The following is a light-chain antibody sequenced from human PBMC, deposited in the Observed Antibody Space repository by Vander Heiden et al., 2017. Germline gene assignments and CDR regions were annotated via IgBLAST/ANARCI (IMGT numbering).Light chain of an antibody. Sequence: SQSVSSNYLAWYQQKPGQAPRLLIYGASTRATGIPDRFSGSGSGTDFTLTISRLEPEDFAVFYCQQDGDSPLTFGQGTKVEIK. CDR3: QQDGDSPLT. CDR1: QSVSSNY. CDR2: GAS. V-gene: IGKV3-20*01. J-gene: IGKJ1*01.